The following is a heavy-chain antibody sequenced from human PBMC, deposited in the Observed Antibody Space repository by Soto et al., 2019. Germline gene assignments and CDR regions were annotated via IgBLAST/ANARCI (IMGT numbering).Heavy chain of an antibody. CDR1: GYTLTELS. CDR2: FDPEDGET. V-gene: IGHV1-24*01. Sequence: ASVKVSCKVSGYTLTELSMHWVRQAPGKGLEWMGGFDPEDGETIYAQKFQGRVTMTEDTSTDTAYMELSSLGSEDTAVYYCATDPRSRGATTNFDYWGQGTLVTVSS. J-gene: IGHJ4*02. CDR3: ATDPRSRGATTNFDY. D-gene: IGHD1-26*01.